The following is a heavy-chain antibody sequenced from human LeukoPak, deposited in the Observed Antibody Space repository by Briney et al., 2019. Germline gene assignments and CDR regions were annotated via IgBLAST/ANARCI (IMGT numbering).Heavy chain of an antibody. V-gene: IGHV3-23*01. Sequence: GGSPRLSCAASGFTPSSYAMCRVRPAPGEGLWNVSALCGGGGSTNYAHSVKGRFTLSRDNFQSTLYLQMNSLRAEDRAVYYCVKGGWGCSSTSCYADAFDIWGQGTMVTASS. CDR2: LCGGGGST. D-gene: IGHD2-2*01. J-gene: IGHJ3*02. CDR3: VKGGWGCSSTSCYADAFDI. CDR1: GFTPSSYA.